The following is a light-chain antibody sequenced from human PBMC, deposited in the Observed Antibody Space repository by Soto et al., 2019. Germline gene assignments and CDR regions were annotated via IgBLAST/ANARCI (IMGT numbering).Light chain of an antibody. Sequence: DIQMTQSPSTLSASVGDRVTITCRASQSISNRLAWYQQTPGKAPKLLIFKASTSQSGVPPSFSGSGSGTEFTLTISSLQPGDFATYYCQQYYNYPLTFGQGTKVDIK. J-gene: IGKJ1*01. CDR3: QQYYNYPLT. V-gene: IGKV1-5*03. CDR1: QSISNR. CDR2: KAS.